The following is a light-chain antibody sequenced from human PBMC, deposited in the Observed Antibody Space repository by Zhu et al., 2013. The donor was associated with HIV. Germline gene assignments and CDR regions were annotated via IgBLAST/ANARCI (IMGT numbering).Light chain of an antibody. J-gene: IGKJ1*01. CDR1: QRISNY. CDR2: AAS. CDR3: QQYNSYPWT. V-gene: IGKV1-16*01. Sequence: DVQMTQSPSSLSASVGDRVTITCRASQRISNYLSWFQQKPGTAPKLLIYAASSLQSGVPSRFSGSGSGTEFTLTISSLQPDDFATYYCQQYNSYPWTFGQGTKVEIK.